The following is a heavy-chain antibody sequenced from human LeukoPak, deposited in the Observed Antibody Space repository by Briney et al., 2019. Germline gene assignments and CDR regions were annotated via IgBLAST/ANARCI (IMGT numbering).Heavy chain of an antibody. CDR2: ISYGGSNK. Sequence: PGGSLRLSCAASGFMFGSDAMHWVRQAPGKGLEWVAVISYGGSNKYYADSEKGRITISRDNSKNMLYLEMSSLRAEDTAVYYCARGSQWLDSWFDCWGQGTLVTVSS. D-gene: IGHD6-19*01. V-gene: IGHV3-30-3*01. CDR1: GFMFGSDA. CDR3: ARGSQWLDSWFDC. J-gene: IGHJ4*02.